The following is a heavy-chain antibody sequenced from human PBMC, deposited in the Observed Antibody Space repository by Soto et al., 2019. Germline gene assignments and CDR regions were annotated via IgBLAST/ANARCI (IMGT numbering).Heavy chain of an antibody. D-gene: IGHD6-19*01. V-gene: IGHV3-30-3*01. Sequence: QVQLVESGGGVVQPGRSLRLSCAASGFTFSSYAMHWVRQAPGKRLEWVAVISYDGSNKYYGDSVKGRFTISRDNSKNTLYLQMNSLRAEDTVVYYCARDYTRVAVAGRSDYWGQGTLVTVSS. CDR3: ARDYTRVAVAGRSDY. J-gene: IGHJ4*02. CDR1: GFTFSSYA. CDR2: ISYDGSNK.